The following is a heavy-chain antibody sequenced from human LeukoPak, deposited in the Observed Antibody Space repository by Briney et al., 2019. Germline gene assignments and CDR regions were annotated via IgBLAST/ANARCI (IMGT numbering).Heavy chain of an antibody. D-gene: IGHD3-10*01. V-gene: IGHV4-59*08. J-gene: IGHJ5*01. CDR2: LYYSGST. Sequence: PETLSLSCSVSGGSISSLYWTWLRQPPGKGRECIGHLYYSGSTSYNPSLKSRVTISLDRSKNQFSRKLSSVPAADKAVYYCARLARVGVRGNKWIDCLRERTLVTVSS. CDR1: GGSISSLY. CDR3: ARLARVGVRGNKWIDC.